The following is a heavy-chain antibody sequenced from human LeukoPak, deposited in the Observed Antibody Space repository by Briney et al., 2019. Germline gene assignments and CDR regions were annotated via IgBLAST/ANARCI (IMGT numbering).Heavy chain of an antibody. CDR2: ISRDGGST. J-gene: IGHJ6*03. CDR3: AKDWGNRNYYYYYYMDV. V-gene: IGHV3-43D*03. Sequence: GGSLRLSCAASGFTFDDYAMHWVRQAPGKGLEWVSLISRDGGSTYYADSVKGRFTISRDNSKNSLYLQMNSLRAEDTALYYCAKDWGNRNYYYYYYMDVWGKGTTVTVSS. CDR1: GFTFDDYA. D-gene: IGHD3-16*01.